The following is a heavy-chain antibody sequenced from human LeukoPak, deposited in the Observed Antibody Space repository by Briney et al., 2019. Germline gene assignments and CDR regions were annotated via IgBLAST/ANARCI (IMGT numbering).Heavy chain of an antibody. J-gene: IGHJ1*01. V-gene: IGHV3-48*03. CDR3: AMPDYYDSSGYNFQYFQH. Sequence: GGSLRLSCAASGFTFSSYEMNWVRQAPGKGLEWVSYISSSGSTIYYADSVKGRFTISRDNAKNSLYLQMNSLRAEDTAVYYCAMPDYYDSSGYNFQYFQHWGQGTLVTVSS. D-gene: IGHD3-22*01. CDR1: GFTFSSYE. CDR2: ISSSGSTI.